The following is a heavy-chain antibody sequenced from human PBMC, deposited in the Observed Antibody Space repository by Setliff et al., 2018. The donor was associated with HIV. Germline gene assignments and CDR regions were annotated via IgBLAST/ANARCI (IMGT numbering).Heavy chain of an antibody. CDR3: SSDGNLIRGHGNFDY. CDR1: GFTFSNYA. CDR2: ISTNGGST. V-gene: IGHV3-64*02. J-gene: IGHJ4*02. D-gene: IGHD2-8*01. Sequence: PGGSLRLSCVASGFTFSNYALHWVSQAPGKGLEYVSGISTNGGSTYYADSVKGKFTISRDNAKNTLYLQMGSLRSEDMAVYYCSSDGNLIRGHGNFDYWGQGTLVTVSS.